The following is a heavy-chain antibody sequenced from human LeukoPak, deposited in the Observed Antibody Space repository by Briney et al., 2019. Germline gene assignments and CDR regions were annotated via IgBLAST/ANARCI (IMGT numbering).Heavy chain of an antibody. CDR1: GFTFSRYW. D-gene: IGHD2-2*02. CDR2: IKQDGSEK. CDR3: ARDYEAGCTSTTCYNRFDY. V-gene: IGHV3-7*01. Sequence: GGSLRLSCAASGFTFSRYWMSWVRQAPGKGLEWVANIKQDGSEKYYVDSVKGRFTISRDNAKNSLYLQMNSLRAEDTAVSYCARDYEAGCTSTTCYNRFDYWGQGTLVTVSS. J-gene: IGHJ4*02.